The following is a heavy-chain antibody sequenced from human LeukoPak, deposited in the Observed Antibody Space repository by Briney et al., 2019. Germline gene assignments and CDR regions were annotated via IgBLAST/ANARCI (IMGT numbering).Heavy chain of an antibody. J-gene: IGHJ4*02. V-gene: IGHV3-74*01. CDR1: GFTFRSSW. Sequence: GGSLRLSCAASGFTFRSSWMHWVRQVPGKGLVWVSHISPDGDFKDYADSVKGRFIISRDNAKNTLFLQMNRLKAEDTALYFCARDLSFSPDYWGQGTLVTVSS. CDR3: ARDLSFSPDY. CDR2: ISPDGDFK.